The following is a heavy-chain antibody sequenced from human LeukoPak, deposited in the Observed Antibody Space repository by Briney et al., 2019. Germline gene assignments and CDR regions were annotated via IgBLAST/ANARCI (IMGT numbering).Heavy chain of an antibody. D-gene: IGHD6-25*01. CDR3: ARDGSGFYLYYYMDV. CDR2: ISTVSTYK. CDR1: EFTFSSYA. J-gene: IGHJ6*03. V-gene: IGHV3-21*01. Sequence: PGGSLRLSCAASEFTFSSYAMSWVRQAPGKGLEWVSSISTVSTYKFYSDSVKGRFTISRDNAKNILYLQMSSLSAEDTAVYYCARDGSGFYLYYYMDVWGRGAPVTVSS.